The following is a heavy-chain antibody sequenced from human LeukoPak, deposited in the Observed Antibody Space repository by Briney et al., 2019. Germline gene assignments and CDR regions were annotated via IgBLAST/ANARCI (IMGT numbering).Heavy chain of an antibody. J-gene: IGHJ4*02. D-gene: IGHD3/OR15-3a*01. V-gene: IGHV3-9*01. CDR2: ISWNSGSI. CDR3: AKGRAGYYTGWYFDY. CDR1: GFTFDDYA. Sequence: GGSLRLSCAASGFTFDDYAMHWVRQAPGKGLEWVSGISWNSGSIGCADSVKGRFTISRDNAKNSLYLQMNSLRAEDTALYYCAKGRAGYYTGWYFDYWGQGTLVTVSS.